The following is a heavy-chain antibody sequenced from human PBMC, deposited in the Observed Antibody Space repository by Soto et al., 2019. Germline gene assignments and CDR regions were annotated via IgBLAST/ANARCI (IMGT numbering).Heavy chain of an antibody. V-gene: IGHV3-53*01. D-gene: IGHD4-17*01. J-gene: IGHJ4*02. CDR2: IYSDDNT. CDR1: GITATNGH. CDR3: ARDWNGDKYFDF. Sequence: DVQLVKSGGGLIQPGGSLRLSCAASGITATNGHMSWVRQAPGKGLEWVSVIYSDDNTYYVDSVKGRFTISRDTSKNTVYLQMNSLRAEDTAVYYCARDWNGDKYFDFWDQGSLVTVSS.